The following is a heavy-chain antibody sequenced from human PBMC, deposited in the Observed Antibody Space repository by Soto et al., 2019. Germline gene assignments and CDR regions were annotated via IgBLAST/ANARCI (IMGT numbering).Heavy chain of an antibody. D-gene: IGHD2-2*01. J-gene: IGHJ4*02. Sequence: GESLKISCKGSGYSFAGYWITWVRQKPGKGLEWMGRIDPSDSQTYYSPSFRGHVTISATKSITTVFLQWSSLRASDTAMYYCARQLYASDTVPNFQNYLDSWGQGPPVTVSS. CDR2: IDPSDSQT. V-gene: IGHV5-10-1*01. CDR3: ARQLYASDTVPNFQNYLDS. CDR1: GYSFAGYW.